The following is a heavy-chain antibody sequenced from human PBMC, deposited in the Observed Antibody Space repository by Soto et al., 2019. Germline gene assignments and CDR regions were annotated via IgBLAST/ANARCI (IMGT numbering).Heavy chain of an antibody. CDR2: IYYSGST. CDR1: GGSISSYY. D-gene: IGHD6-13*01. J-gene: IGHJ4*02. V-gene: IGHV4-59*01. Sequence: SETLSLTCTVSGGSISSYYWSWIRQPPGKGLEWIGYIYYSGSTNYNPSLKSRVTISVDTSKNQFSLKLSSVTAADTAVYYCARTSSSWTFDYWGQGTLVTVSS. CDR3: ARTSSSWTFDY.